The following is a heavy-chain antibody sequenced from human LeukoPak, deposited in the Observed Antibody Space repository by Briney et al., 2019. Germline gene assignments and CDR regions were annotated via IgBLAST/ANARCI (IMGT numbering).Heavy chain of an antibody. CDR2: ISSSSSYI. CDR1: GFSFSSYS. D-gene: IGHD2-15*01. CDR3: ARLYFCGCSCLSGDCFEI. Sequence: PGGSLRLSCAASGFSFSSYSMNWVRQAPGKGLEWVSSISSSSSYIYYADSVKGRFTISRDNAKNSLFLQMNSLRAEDTAVYYCARLYFCGCSCLSGDCFEIWGQGTMLTVSS. V-gene: IGHV3-21*01. J-gene: IGHJ3*02.